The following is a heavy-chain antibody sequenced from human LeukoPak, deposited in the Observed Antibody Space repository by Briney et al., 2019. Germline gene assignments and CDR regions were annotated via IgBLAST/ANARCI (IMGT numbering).Heavy chain of an antibody. CDR3: AAGPSSNGHRLPY. CDR2: MSSDGSNT. D-gene: IGHD4-11*01. V-gene: IGHV3-74*01. CDR1: GFTFSGYW. Sequence: GGSLRLSCAASGFTFSGYWMHWVRQVPGKGLVWVSRMSSDGSNTGHADSVKGRFTISRDNAKKMVYLQVNSLRVEDTAVYYCAAGPSSNGHRLPYWGQGTLVTVAS. J-gene: IGHJ4*02.